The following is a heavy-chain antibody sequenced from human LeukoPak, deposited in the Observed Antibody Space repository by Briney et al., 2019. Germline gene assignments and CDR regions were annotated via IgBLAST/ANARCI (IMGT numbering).Heavy chain of an antibody. V-gene: IGHV4-4*02. J-gene: IGHJ3*01. CDR3: ARGMWFDTLFSAFDV. CDR1: GDSITSRNW. Sequence: SETLSLTCSVSGDSITSRNWWTWVRQTPEKGLEWIGEIYHTGSTNYNPSVEGRVTISIDKSKNQFSLMLHSVTAADTALYYCARGMWFDTLFSAFDVWGQGTMVSVSS. CDR2: IYHTGST. D-gene: IGHD3-10*01.